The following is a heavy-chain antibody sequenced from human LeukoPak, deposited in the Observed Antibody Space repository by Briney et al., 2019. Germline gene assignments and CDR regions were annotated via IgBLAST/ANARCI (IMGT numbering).Heavy chain of an antibody. Sequence: GGSLRLSCAASGFTFSSYSMDWVHQAPGKGLEWVSSISSSSNYIHYADSVKGRFTISRDNAKNSLYLQMITLRAEDTAVYYCARAITMKVVSSDAFDIWGRGTMVTVSS. CDR3: ARAITMKVVSSDAFDI. CDR1: GFTFSSYS. J-gene: IGHJ3*02. CDR2: ISSSSNYI. V-gene: IGHV3-21*01. D-gene: IGHD3-22*01.